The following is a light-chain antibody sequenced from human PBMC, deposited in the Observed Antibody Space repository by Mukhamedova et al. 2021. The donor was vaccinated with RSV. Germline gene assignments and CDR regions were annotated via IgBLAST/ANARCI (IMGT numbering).Light chain of an antibody. J-gene: IGLJ2*01. V-gene: IGLV2-14*01. CDR3: NSYTSSSTLEVV. Sequence: PSGVSNRFSGSKSGNTASLTISGPQAEDEADYYCNSYTSSSTLEVVFGGGTKLTVL.